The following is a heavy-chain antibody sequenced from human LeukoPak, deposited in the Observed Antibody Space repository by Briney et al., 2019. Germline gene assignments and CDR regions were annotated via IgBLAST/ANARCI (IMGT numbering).Heavy chain of an antibody. V-gene: IGHV1-18*01. CDR3: ARDLAGIVGVTAWFDP. CDR1: AYTFTSYA. CDR2: ISVYNGNT. J-gene: IGHJ5*02. D-gene: IGHD1-26*01. Sequence: ASVKVSCKASAYTFTSYAISWMRQAPGQGLEWMGWISVYNGNTNYAQKFQGRVTMTTDTSTNTVYMELRSLRFDDTAVYYCARDLAGIVGVTAWFDPWGQGILVTVSS.